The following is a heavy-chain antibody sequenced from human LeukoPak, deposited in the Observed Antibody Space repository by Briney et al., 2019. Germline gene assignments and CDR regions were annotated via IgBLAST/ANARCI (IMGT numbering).Heavy chain of an antibody. CDR2: ISGSGGST. J-gene: IGHJ4*02. CDR3: AKYTYSSGCYQSDY. D-gene: IGHD6-19*01. CDR1: GFTFSDYY. Sequence: GGSLRLSCAASGFTFSDYYMSWIRQAPGKGLEWVSAISGSGGSTYYADSVKGRFTISRDNSKNTLYLQMNSLRAEDTAVYYCAKYTYSSGCYQSDYWGQGTLVTVSS. V-gene: IGHV3-23*01.